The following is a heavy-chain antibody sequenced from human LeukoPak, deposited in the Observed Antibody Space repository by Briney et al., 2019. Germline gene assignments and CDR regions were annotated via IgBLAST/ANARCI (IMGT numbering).Heavy chain of an antibody. V-gene: IGHV3-7*01. CDR1: GFTFSSYW. D-gene: IGHD2-15*01. J-gene: IGHJ3*02. CDR2: IKQDGSEK. CDR3: ALLRPLSVGAFDI. Sequence: GGSLRLSCAASGFTFSSYWMSWVRQAPGKGLEWVANIKQDGSEKYYVDSVRGRFTISRDNAKNSLYLQMNSLRAEDTAVYYCALLRPLSVGAFDIWGQGTMVTVSS.